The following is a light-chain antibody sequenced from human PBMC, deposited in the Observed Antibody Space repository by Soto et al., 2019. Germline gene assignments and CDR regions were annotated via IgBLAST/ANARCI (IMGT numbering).Light chain of an antibody. Sequence: DIQMSQAPSTVAACMGVSVSVTFRASQSISSWLAWYQQKPGKAPNLLIYKASNLQSGVPSRFSGGGSGTEFTLTISSLQPDDFATYYCLQYNSFWTFGQGTKVDIK. CDR1: QSISSW. CDR3: LQYNSFWT. CDR2: KAS. V-gene: IGKV1-5*03. J-gene: IGKJ1*01.